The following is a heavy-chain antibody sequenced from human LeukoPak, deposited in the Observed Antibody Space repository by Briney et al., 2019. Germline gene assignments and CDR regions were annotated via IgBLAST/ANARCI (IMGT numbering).Heavy chain of an antibody. V-gene: IGHV4-4*02. CDR2: IHHSGST. Sequence: SETLSLTCAVSGGSISSNWWSWVRQPPGKGLEWIGEIHHSGSTNYNPSLKSRVTISVDKSKNQFSLKLSSVTAADTAVYYCARGGCTNGVCLYYYYYYMDVWGKGTTVTVSS. J-gene: IGHJ6*03. CDR1: GGSISSNW. CDR3: ARGGCTNGVCLYYYYYYMDV. D-gene: IGHD2-8*01.